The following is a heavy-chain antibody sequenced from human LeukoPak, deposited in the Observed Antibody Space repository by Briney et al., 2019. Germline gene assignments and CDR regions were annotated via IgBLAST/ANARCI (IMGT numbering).Heavy chain of an antibody. D-gene: IGHD2-15*01. Sequence: GGSLRLSCAASGFTFCSFAMQWVRQAPGKGLEWVAVISYDGSNKYYADSVKGRFTISRDNSKNKLYLQMNSLRAEDTAVYYCARGYCSRGSCYSHFDYWGQGTLVTVSS. V-gene: IGHV3-30-3*01. CDR1: GFTFCSFA. CDR3: ARGYCSRGSCYSHFDY. CDR2: ISYDGSNK. J-gene: IGHJ4*02.